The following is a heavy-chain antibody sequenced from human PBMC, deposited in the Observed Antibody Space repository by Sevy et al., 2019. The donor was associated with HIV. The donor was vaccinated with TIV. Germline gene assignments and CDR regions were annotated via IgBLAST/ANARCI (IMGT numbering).Heavy chain of an antibody. J-gene: IGHJ5*02. CDR3: AKDRSHGYYYDRSGDWGS. CDR1: GFTFSSFA. CDR2: ITGSGGST. V-gene: IGHV3-23*01. D-gene: IGHD3-22*01. Sequence: GGSLRLSCAASGFTFSSFAMNWVRQAPGKGLEWVSAITGSGGSTYYADSVKGRFTISRDNSKNTLYLQMNSLRAEDTAVYYCAKDRSHGYYYDRSGDWGSWGQGTLVTVSS.